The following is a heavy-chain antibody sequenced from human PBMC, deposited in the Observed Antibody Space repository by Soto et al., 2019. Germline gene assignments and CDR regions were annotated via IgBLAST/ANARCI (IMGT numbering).Heavy chain of an antibody. D-gene: IGHD3-22*01. CDR2: IYYSGST. CDR1: GGSISSYY. J-gene: IGHJ3*02. CDR3: GLPHYSDRTSESRAFDI. Sequence: PSETLSLTCTVSGGSISSYYWSWIRQPPGKGLEWIGYIYYSGSTNYNPSLKSRVTISVDTSKNQFYLKLGSVTAADTAVYYCGLPHYSDRTSESRAFDIWGQGTMVTVSS. V-gene: IGHV4-59*01.